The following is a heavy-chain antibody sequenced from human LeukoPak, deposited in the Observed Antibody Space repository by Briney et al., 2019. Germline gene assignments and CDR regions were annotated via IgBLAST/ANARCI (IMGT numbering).Heavy chain of an antibody. CDR2: IIPILGIA. D-gene: IGHD5-18*01. CDR3: ARPNTAMVEPYYYYYGMDV. V-gene: IGHV1-69*04. J-gene: IGHJ6*02. CDR1: GGTFSSYA. Sequence: SVKVSCKASGGTFSSYAISWVRQAPGQGLEWMGRIIPILGIANYAQKFQGRVTITADKSTSTAYMELSSLRSEDTAVYYCARPNTAMVEPYYYYYGMDVWGQGTTVTVSS.